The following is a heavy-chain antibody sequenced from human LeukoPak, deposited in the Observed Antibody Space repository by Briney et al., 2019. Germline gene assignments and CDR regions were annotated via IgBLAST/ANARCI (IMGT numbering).Heavy chain of an antibody. J-gene: IGHJ4*02. D-gene: IGHD6-13*01. CDR1: GLTFSSYS. V-gene: IGHV3-33*01. Sequence: PGGSLRLSCAASGLTFSSYSMHWVRQAPGKGLEWVAVIWYDGSNKYYADSVKGRFTISRDNSKNTLYLQMNSLRDEDTAVYYCARELAAWGQGTLVTVSS. CDR2: IWYDGSNK. CDR3: ARELAA.